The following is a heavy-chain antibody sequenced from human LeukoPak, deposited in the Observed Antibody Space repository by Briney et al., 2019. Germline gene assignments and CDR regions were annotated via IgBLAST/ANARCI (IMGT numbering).Heavy chain of an antibody. CDR2: ISSSGSTI. V-gene: IGHV3-48*03. CDR3: AGGLLWFGEGLRY. D-gene: IGHD3-10*01. Sequence: GGSLRLSCAASGFTFCSYEMNWVRQAPGKGLEWVSYISSSGSTIYYADSVKGRFTISRDNAKNSLYLQMNSLRAEDTAVYYCAGGLLWFGEGLRYWGQGTLVTVSS. CDR1: GFTFCSYE. J-gene: IGHJ4*02.